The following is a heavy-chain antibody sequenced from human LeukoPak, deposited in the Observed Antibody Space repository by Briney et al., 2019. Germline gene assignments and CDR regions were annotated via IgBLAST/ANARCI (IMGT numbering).Heavy chain of an antibody. V-gene: IGHV3-23*01. Sequence: GGSPRLSCAASGFSFSTSYMNWVRQAPGKGLEWISGISGSGASTYYADSVKGRFTISRDDSRNTLYLQMNSLRGDDTAVYYCAKDVGKWESLHFFDYWGQGTLVTVSS. D-gene: IGHD1-26*01. CDR2: ISGSGAST. CDR3: AKDVGKWESLHFFDY. CDR1: GFSFSTSY. J-gene: IGHJ4*02.